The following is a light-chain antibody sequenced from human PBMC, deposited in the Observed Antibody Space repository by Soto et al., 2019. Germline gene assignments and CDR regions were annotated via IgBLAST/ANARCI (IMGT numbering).Light chain of an antibody. CDR1: QSVTNNY. Sequence: ETLVTQSPGTLSLSPGERATLSCRASQSVTNNYLAWYHQKPGQAPRLLIYGASSRATGIPDRFGGSGSGTDFSLTITRLEPEDSAVYYCHQYDSSYSFGQGTQLEIK. V-gene: IGKV3-20*01. CDR3: HQYDSSYS. J-gene: IGKJ2*03. CDR2: GAS.